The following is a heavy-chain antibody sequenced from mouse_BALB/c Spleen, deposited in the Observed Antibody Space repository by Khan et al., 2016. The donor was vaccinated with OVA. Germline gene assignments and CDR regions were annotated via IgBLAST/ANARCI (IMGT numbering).Heavy chain of an antibody. CDR1: GYAFTHYL. CDR2: INPGSGNT. CDR3: ARDDYGNFLYFDY. V-gene: IGHV1-54*01. D-gene: IGHD2-1*01. Sequence: QVQLKESGGEVIRPGTSVKVSCKASGYAFTHYLIEWVKQRPGQGLELIGVINPGSGNTNYNEKFKGKAILTADKSSSTAYMQLSSLTSDDSAVYFCARDDYGNFLYFDYWGQGTSLTVSS. J-gene: IGHJ2*02.